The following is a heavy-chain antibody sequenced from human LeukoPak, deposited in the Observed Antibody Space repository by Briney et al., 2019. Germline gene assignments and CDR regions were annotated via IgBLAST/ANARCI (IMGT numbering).Heavy chain of an antibody. J-gene: IGHJ4*02. CDR1: GFTFSSYE. CDR2: ISSSGGTI. Sequence: GGSLRLSCAALGFTFSSYEKTWVRRAQGQGLQWVSSISSSGGTISFEDSVKGRFTISRDNAKNSLFLQMNSLRAEDTAVYYCARESPIPYWGQGTLVTVSS. V-gene: IGHV3-48*03. CDR3: ARESPIPY.